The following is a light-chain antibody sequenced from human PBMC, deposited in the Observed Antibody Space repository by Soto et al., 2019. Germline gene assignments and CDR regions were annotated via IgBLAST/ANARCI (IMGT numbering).Light chain of an antibody. CDR3: QQYKSYWT. CDR1: QSISSW. J-gene: IGKJ1*01. V-gene: IGKV1-5*03. CDR2: KVS. Sequence: DIQMTQSPSTLSASVGDRVTITCRASQSISSWLAWYQQKPGKAPTVLIYKVSTLASGVPSRFSGSGSETEFTLTISRLQPDDFATYYCQQYKSYWTFGQGTKVEIK.